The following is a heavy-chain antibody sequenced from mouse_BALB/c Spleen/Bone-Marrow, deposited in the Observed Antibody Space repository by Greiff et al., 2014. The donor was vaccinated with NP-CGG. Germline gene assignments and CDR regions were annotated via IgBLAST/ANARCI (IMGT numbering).Heavy chain of an antibody. Sequence: DVQLVESGGGLVKPGGSLKISCAASGFTFSGYAMSWVRQTPEKRLEWVASISSGGSTFYPDSVKGRFTISRDNARNILYLQMSSLRSEDTAMYYCARRKTTILTTFYWYFDVWGAGTTVTVSS. V-gene: IGHV5-6-5*01. J-gene: IGHJ1*01. CDR3: ARRKTTILTTFYWYFDV. D-gene: IGHD2-5*01. CDR1: GFTFSGYA. CDR2: ISSGGST.